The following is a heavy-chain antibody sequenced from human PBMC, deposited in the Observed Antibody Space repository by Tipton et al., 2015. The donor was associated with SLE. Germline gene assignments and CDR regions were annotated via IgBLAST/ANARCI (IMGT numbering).Heavy chain of an antibody. V-gene: IGHV4-59*01. D-gene: IGHD6-13*01. CDR2: IYTSGST. J-gene: IGHJ6*02. CDR3: ASAKQPGGMDV. CDR1: GGSISSYY. Sequence: LRLSCTVSGGSISSYYWSWIRQPPGKGLEWIGYIYTSGSTYYNPSLKSRVTISVDTSKNQFSLKLSSVTAADTAVYYCASAKQPGGMDVWGQGTTVTVS.